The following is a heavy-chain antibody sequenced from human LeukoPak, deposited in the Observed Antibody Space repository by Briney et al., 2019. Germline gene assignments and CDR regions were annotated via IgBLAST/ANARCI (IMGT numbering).Heavy chain of an antibody. CDR3: AKRTGSGWYLPGGYFDY. Sequence: PGGSLRLSCAASGFTFSSYGMHWVRQAPGKGLEWVAVIWYDGSNKYYADSVKGRFTISRDNSKNALYLQMNSLRTEDTAVYYCAKRTGSGWYLPGGYFDYWGQGTLVTVSS. J-gene: IGHJ4*02. CDR2: IWYDGSNK. D-gene: IGHD6-19*01. V-gene: IGHV3-33*06. CDR1: GFTFSSYG.